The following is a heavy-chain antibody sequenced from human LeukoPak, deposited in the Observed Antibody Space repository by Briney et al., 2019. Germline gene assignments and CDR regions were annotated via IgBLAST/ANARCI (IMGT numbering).Heavy chain of an antibody. CDR1: GGSISSYY. Sequence: SETLSLTCTVSGGSISSYYWSWIRQPPGKGLEWIGYIYYSGSTNYNPSLKSRVTISVDTSKNQFSLKLSSVTAADTAVYYCARAVLYYDWFDPWGQGTQVTVSS. CDR3: ARAVLYYDWFDP. D-gene: IGHD2-8*01. CDR2: IYYSGST. J-gene: IGHJ5*02. V-gene: IGHV4-59*01.